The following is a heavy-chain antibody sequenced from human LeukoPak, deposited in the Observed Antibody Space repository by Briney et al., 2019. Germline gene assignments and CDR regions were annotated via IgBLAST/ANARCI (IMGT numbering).Heavy chain of an antibody. CDR1: GFTFSSYA. V-gene: IGHV3-23*01. J-gene: IGHJ3*02. Sequence: GGSLRLSCAASGFTFSSYAMSWVRQAPGKGLEWVSAISGSGGSTYYADSVKGRFTTSRDNSKNTLYLQMNSLRAEDTAVYYCAKGRPHRGWASSWAHRKTGAFDIWGQGTMVTVSS. D-gene: IGHD6-13*01. CDR3: AKGRPHRGWASSWAHRKTGAFDI. CDR2: ISGSGGST.